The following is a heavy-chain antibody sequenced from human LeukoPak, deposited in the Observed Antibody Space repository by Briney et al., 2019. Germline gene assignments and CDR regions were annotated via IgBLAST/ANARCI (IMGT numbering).Heavy chain of an antibody. V-gene: IGHV3-21*03. CDR3: ARDAAYFDSSGYYPDPLDY. Sequence: GGSLRLSCAASGFSFSAYNINWVRQAPGKGREWVSCISPSVDHRSYAASVRGRFSISRDNAKNSVYLQMNSLRAEDTAVYYCARDAAYFDSSGYYPDPLDYWGQGTLVSVSS. J-gene: IGHJ4*02. CDR1: GFSFSAYN. CDR2: ISPSVDHR. D-gene: IGHD3-22*01.